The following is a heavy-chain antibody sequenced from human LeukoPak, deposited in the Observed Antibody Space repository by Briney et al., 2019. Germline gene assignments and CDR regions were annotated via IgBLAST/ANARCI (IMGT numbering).Heavy chain of an antibody. V-gene: IGHV4-39*01. CDR1: GSSISSSSYY. D-gene: IGHD2-2*01. Sequence: SETLSLTCTVSGSSISSSSYYWGWIRQPPGKGLEWIGSIYYSGSTYYNPSLKSRVTISVDTSKNQFSLKLSSVTAADTAVYYCARLECSSTSCPLVDYWGQGTLVTVSS. CDR3: ARLECSSTSCPLVDY. J-gene: IGHJ4*02. CDR2: IYYSGST.